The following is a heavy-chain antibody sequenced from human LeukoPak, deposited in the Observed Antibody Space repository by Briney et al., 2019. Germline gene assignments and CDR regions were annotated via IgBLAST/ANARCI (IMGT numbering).Heavy chain of an antibody. J-gene: IGHJ4*02. CDR3: AKGSRRITMIVVDKNLDY. V-gene: IGHV3-21*01. CDR1: GFTFSSYP. Sequence: GGSLRLSCAASGFTFSSYPLIWVRQAPGKGLEWVSSISTSNTYIYYADSLKGRFTISRDNSKNSLYLQMNSLRAEDTAVYYCAKGSRRITMIVVDKNLDYWGQGTLVTVSS. D-gene: IGHD3-22*01. CDR2: ISTSNTYI.